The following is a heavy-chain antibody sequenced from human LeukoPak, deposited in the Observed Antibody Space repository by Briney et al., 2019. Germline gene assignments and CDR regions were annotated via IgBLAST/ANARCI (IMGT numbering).Heavy chain of an antibody. CDR3: AKDRSAYYYDSSGPKDY. V-gene: IGHV3-33*06. D-gene: IGHD3-22*01. CDR1: GFTFSSYG. CDR2: IWYDGSNK. J-gene: IGHJ4*02. Sequence: PGRPLRLSCAASGFTFSSYGMHWVRQAPGKGLEWVAVIWYDGSNKYYADSVKGRFTISRDNSKNTLYLQMNSLRAEDTAVYYCAKDRSAYYYDSSGPKDYWGQGTLVTVSS.